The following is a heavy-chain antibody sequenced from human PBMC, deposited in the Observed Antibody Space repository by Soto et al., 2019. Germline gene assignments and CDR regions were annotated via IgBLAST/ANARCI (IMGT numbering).Heavy chain of an antibody. CDR3: ARGKEGVRGVSADYYYYYYYMDV. J-gene: IGHJ6*03. Sequence: ASVKVSCKASGYTFTSYGISWVRQAPGQGLEWMGWISAYNGNTNYAQKLQGRVTMTTDTSTSTAYMELRSLRSDDTAVYYCARGKEGVRGVSADYYYYYYYMDVWGKGTTVTAP. V-gene: IGHV1-18*01. CDR1: GYTFTSYG. D-gene: IGHD3-10*01. CDR2: ISAYNGNT.